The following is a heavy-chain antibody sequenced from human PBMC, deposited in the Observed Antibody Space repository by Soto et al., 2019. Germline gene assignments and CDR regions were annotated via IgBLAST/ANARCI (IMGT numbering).Heavy chain of an antibody. D-gene: IGHD3-16*01. Sequence: QVQLQEWGPGLVKPSQHLSLTCTVSGGSISSGYYYWSWIRQPPGKGLEWIGFIYYSGGTYYKPSLKSRVTISVDSSTNKFSLNLSSVTAAATAVYYGARASTGELWVYANWFDPWGPGTLFTVSS. V-gene: IGHV4-30-4*01. CDR3: ARASTGELWVYANWFDP. J-gene: IGHJ5*02. CDR2: IYYSGGT. CDR1: GGSISSGYYY.